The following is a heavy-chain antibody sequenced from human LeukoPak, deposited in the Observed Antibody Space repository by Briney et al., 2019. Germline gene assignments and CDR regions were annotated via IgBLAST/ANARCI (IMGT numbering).Heavy chain of an antibody. CDR3: AKSLGTSWMYFDY. J-gene: IGHJ4*02. Sequence: GGSLRLSCAASGFTFNNYAMSWVRQAPGKGLERVSTFSGSGGSTYYADSVKGRFTISRDNSKNTLYLQMNSLRADDTAIYYCAKSLGTSWMYFDYWGQGTLVTVSS. D-gene: IGHD6-13*01. CDR2: FSGSGGST. V-gene: IGHV3-23*01. CDR1: GFTFNNYA.